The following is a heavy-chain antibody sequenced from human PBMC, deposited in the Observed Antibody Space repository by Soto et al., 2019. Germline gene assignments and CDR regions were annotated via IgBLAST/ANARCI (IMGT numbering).Heavy chain of an antibody. D-gene: IGHD1-26*01. Sequence: QVQLVESGGGVVQPGTSLRLSCEASGFAFNKFGMHWVRQAPGKGLEWVAFISYDGSYQYYADSVQGRLTITRDNSMNTLNMQLKSPRREDTAVYYCAKGGEVGGVLGDHWGQGTLVTVSS. CDR3: AKGGEVGGVLGDH. J-gene: IGHJ4*02. CDR1: GFAFNKFG. CDR2: ISYDGSYQ. V-gene: IGHV3-30*18.